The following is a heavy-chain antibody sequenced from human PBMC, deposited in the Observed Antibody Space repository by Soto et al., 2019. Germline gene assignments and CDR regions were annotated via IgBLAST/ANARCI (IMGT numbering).Heavy chain of an antibody. J-gene: IGHJ4*02. Sequence: GASVKVSCKTSGYTFANYVIHWVRQAPGQRLELMGWINAGNGNTKYSQKFQDRVTITRDTSATTAYMELSSLRSEDTAVYYCSRPGGSRRPHDFSAQGTPVPVSS. D-gene: IGHD6-13*01. CDR3: SRPGGSRRPHDF. V-gene: IGHV1-3*01. CDR2: INAGNGNT. CDR1: GYTFANYV.